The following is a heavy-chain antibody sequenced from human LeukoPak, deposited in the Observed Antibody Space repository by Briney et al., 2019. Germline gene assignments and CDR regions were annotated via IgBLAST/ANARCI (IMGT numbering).Heavy chain of an antibody. J-gene: IGHJ6*02. CDR2: IGGRGSTT. V-gene: IGHV3-23*01. D-gene: IGHD6-13*01. CDR3: VKASVAAAGNTWFYYHGMDV. Sequence: GGPLRLSCAALGFTFSSFARTWSRQAPGRGLGWVSAIGGRGSTTYFADSVRGRFTISRDNAKNTVYLQMNGLRAEDTAVYYCVKASVAAAGNTWFYYHGMDVWGQGTTVTVSS. CDR1: GFTFSSFA.